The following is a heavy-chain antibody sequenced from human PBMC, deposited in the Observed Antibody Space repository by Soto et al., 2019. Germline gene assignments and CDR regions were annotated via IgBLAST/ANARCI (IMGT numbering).Heavy chain of an antibody. V-gene: IGHV4-39*01. D-gene: IGHD3-10*01. CDR3: ARSGPLWFGELSHFDY. CDR1: GGSISSGSYY. CDR2: IHYSGST. J-gene: IGHJ4*02. Sequence: QLQLQESGPGLVKPSETLSLTCTVSGGSISSGSYYWGWIRQPPGKGLEWIGSIHYSGSTYYKTSLGSRVTISVDTSKNQFSLKVASMTAADTAVYYCARSGPLWFGELSHFDYWGQGTLVTVSS.